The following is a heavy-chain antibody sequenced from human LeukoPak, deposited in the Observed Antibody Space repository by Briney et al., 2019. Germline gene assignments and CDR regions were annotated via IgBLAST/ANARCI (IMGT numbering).Heavy chain of an antibody. Sequence: ASVKVSCKASGYTFTDYYMHWVRQAPGQGLEWMGWINPNSGGTNYAQKFQGRVTMTRDTSISTAYMELSRLRSDDTAVYYCASKWVTYYYNSSAYHYPTDVFDIWGQGTMVTVSS. D-gene: IGHD3-22*01. J-gene: IGHJ3*02. CDR2: INPNSGGT. V-gene: IGHV1-2*02. CDR3: ASKWVTYYYNSSAYHYPTDVFDI. CDR1: GYTFTDYY.